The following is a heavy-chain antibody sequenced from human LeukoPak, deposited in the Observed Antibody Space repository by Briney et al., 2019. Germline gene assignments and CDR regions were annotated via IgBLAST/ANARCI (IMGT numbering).Heavy chain of an antibody. CDR1: GFTFSSYG. CDR3: ANSLIAAAGTLNDY. V-gene: IGHV3-30*18. CDR2: ISYDGSNK. J-gene: IGHJ4*02. Sequence: GGSLRLSCAASGFTFSSYGIHWVRQAPGKGLEWVAVISYDGSNKYYADSVKGRFTISRDNSKNTLYLQMNSLRAEDTAVYYCANSLIAAAGTLNDYWGQGTLVTVSS. D-gene: IGHD6-13*01.